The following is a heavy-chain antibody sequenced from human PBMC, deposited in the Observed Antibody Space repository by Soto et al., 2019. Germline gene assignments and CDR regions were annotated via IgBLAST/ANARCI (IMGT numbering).Heavy chain of an antibody. V-gene: IGHV3-23*01. CDR1: GFTFSSYG. Sequence: TGGSLRLSCAASGFTFSSYGMNWVRQAPGKGLEWVSFSSATGADTYYADSVKGRFTISRDNSKNTLYLQMTSLRADDTAVYYCAKDRRAGGNYGFYSDFWGQGALVTVSS. CDR2: SSATGADT. CDR3: AKDRRAGGNYGFYSDF. J-gene: IGHJ4*02. D-gene: IGHD1-7*01.